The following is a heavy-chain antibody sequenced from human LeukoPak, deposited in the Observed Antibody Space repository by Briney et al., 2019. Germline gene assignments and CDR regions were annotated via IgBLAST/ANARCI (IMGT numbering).Heavy chain of an antibody. Sequence: GRSLRLSCAVSGFTFSTYAMLWVRQAPGKGLEWVAVISYDGRNQKYADSAKGGFTISRDNSKNTLYLQMNSLRAEDTAVYYCAREGVGGMDVWGQGTTVTVSS. V-gene: IGHV3-30*04. CDR2: ISYDGRNQ. CDR3: AREGVGGMDV. D-gene: IGHD1-26*01. J-gene: IGHJ6*02. CDR1: GFTFSTYA.